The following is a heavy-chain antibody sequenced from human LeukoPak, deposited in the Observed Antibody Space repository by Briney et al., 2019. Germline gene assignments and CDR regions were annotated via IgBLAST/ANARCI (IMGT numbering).Heavy chain of an antibody. Sequence: SVKVSCKASGGTFSSYAISWVRQAPGQGLEWMGGIIPIFGTANYAQKFQGRVTITADKSTSTAYMELSSLRSEDTAVYYCASGGDDFWSGYSDYWGQGTLVTVSS. V-gene: IGHV1-69*06. CDR1: GGTFSSYA. D-gene: IGHD3-3*01. J-gene: IGHJ4*02. CDR3: ASGGDDFWSGYSDY. CDR2: IIPIFGTA.